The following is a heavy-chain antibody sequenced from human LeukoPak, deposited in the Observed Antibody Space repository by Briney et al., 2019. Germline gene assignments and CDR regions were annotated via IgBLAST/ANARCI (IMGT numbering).Heavy chain of an antibody. D-gene: IGHD4-17*01. CDR1: GGSISSYY. J-gene: IGHJ4*02. Sequence: SQTLSLTCTVSGGSISSYYWSWIRRPPGKGLEWIGYIYYSGSTNYNPSLKSRVTISVDTSKNQFSLKLSSVTAADTAVYYCARMTTVTSGHGYWGQGTLVTVSS. CDR3: ARMTTVTSGHGY. CDR2: IYYSGST. V-gene: IGHV4-59*08.